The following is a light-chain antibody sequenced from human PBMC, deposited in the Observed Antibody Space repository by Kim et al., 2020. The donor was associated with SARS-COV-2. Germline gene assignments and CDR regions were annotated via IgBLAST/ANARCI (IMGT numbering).Light chain of an antibody. CDR1: QSVRCN. V-gene: IGKV3-15*01. J-gene: IGKJ2*02. CDR3: QQYDIWPPMCT. CDR2: GAF. Sequence: EIVMTQSPATLSVSPGERVTLSCRASQSVRCNLAWYEQKPGQAPRLLIFGAFMRAAGVPDRFSGSGSGTEFTLTISSLQSEDFAVYYCQQYDIWPPMCTCGQGTKLE.